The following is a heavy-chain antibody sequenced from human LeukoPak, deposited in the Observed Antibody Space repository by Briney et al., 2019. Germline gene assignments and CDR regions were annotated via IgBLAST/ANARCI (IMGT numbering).Heavy chain of an antibody. Sequence: SETLSLTCTVSGDSVSSGYWSWIRQPPGKGLERIGFVSYGGPTNYNPSLKSRVTISLDTSKNEFSLRLTSVTAADTAVYFCARRDPYSNGWHLFDNWGQGTPVTVSS. J-gene: IGHJ4*02. CDR3: ARRDPYSNGWHLFDN. CDR1: GDSVSSGY. CDR2: VSYGGPT. D-gene: IGHD6-19*01. V-gene: IGHV4-59*08.